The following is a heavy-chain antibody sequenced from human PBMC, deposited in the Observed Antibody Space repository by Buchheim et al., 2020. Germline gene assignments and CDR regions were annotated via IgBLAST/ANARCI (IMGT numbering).Heavy chain of an antibody. CDR2: VYYSGST. J-gene: IGHJ6*02. Sequence: QVQLQESGPGLVKPSEPLSLTCTVSGGSVNSASYYWSWIRQPPGKGLEWIGYVYYSGSTNYNPSLTSLKSRISMSVDLSQNQFSLTLTSVTAADTAVYYCARDDPYASASMDVWGQGT. CDR3: ARDDPYASASMDV. D-gene: IGHD2-2*01. V-gene: IGHV4-61*01. CDR1: GGSVNSASYY.